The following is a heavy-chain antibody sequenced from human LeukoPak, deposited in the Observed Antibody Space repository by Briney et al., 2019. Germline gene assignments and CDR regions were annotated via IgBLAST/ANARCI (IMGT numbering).Heavy chain of an antibody. V-gene: IGHV3-23*01. D-gene: IGHD3-3*01. CDR1: GFTFSSYA. J-gene: IGHJ4*02. Sequence: PGGSLRLSCAASGFTFSSYAMSWVRQAPGKGLEWVSAISGSGGSTYYADSVKGRFTISRDNSKNTLYLQMNSLRAEDTAVYYCAKDKVWSGSVQSSRYYDFWSGYCYFDYWGQGTLVTVSS. CDR3: AKDKVWSGSVQSSRYYDFWSGYCYFDY. CDR2: ISGSGGST.